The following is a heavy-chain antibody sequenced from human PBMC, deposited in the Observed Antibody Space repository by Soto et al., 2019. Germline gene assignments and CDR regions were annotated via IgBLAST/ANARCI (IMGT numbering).Heavy chain of an antibody. CDR2: IWYDGSKK. CDR1: GFIFSSYA. D-gene: IGHD2-15*01. Sequence: GGSLRLSCAASGFIFSSYAMHWVRQAPGKGLEWVANIWYDGSKKNYAESVKGRFTISRDSSKNTLYLQMNSLRAEDTAVYYCARDSAGLYFDYWGQGTLVTVSS. V-gene: IGHV3-33*01. CDR3: ARDSAGLYFDY. J-gene: IGHJ4*02.